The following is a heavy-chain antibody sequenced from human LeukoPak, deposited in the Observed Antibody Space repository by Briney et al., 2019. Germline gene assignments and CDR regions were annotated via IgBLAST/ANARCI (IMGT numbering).Heavy chain of an antibody. D-gene: IGHD5-18*01. V-gene: IGHV4-39*01. CDR1: GGSISSSGYY. CDR3: ARLRIQLWALDY. J-gene: IGHJ4*02. CDR2: LYYSGST. Sequence: PSDTLSLTCTVSGGSISSSGYYWGWIRQPPGKGLECIGSLYYSGSTYYNPSLKGRVTISVDTSKNQISLKLNSVTAADTAVYYCARLRIQLWALDYWGQGTLVTVSS.